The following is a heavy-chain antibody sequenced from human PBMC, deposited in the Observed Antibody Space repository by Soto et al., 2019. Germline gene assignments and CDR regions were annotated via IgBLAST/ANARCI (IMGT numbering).Heavy chain of an antibody. Sequence: QVQLQESGPGLVKPSQTLSLTCTVSGGSISSGDYYWSWLRQHPGKGLAWIGYIYYSGSTYYNPSLKRRVTISVDTSKNQFALKLSSVTAADTDVYYCARAHYYYDSSGYLHYWGQGSLVTVSS. D-gene: IGHD3-22*01. CDR3: ARAHYYYDSSGYLHY. CDR2: IYYSGST. CDR1: GGSISSGDYY. J-gene: IGHJ4*02. V-gene: IGHV4-31*03.